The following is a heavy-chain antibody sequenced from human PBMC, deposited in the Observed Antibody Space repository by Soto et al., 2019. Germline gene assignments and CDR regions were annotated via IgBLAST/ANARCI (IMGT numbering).Heavy chain of an antibody. V-gene: IGHV3-21*01. Sequence: GGSLRLSCAASGFTFSTYSMNWVRQAPGKGLEWVSSISSSNSYIYYADSVKGRFTISRDNAKNSLYLQMNSLRAEDTAVYYCARDRDSSAYGSFDYWGQGTLVTVSS. CDR2: ISSSNSYI. D-gene: IGHD3-22*01. CDR3: ARDRDSSAYGSFDY. J-gene: IGHJ4*02. CDR1: GFTFSTYS.